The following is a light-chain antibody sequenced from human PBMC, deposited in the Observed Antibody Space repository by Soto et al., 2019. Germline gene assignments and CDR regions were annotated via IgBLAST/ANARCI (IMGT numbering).Light chain of an antibody. Sequence: QSALTQPRSVSGSPGQSVTISCTGSSSDVGGYDYVSWYQQHPGKAPKHMISDVSERPSGVPDRFSGSKSANTASLTISGLQAEDEADYYCCSYAGTYTLVFGGGTKVTVL. V-gene: IGLV2-11*01. CDR1: SSDVGGYDY. CDR2: DVS. CDR3: CSYAGTYTLV. J-gene: IGLJ3*02.